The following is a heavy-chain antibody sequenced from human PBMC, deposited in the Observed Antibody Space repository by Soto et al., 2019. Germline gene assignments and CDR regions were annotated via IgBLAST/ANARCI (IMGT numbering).Heavy chain of an antibody. CDR3: ARQRAYSSSWYNF. CDR2: IYPGDSDT. Sequence: EVQLVQSGAEVKKPGESLKISCKGSGYSFTNYWIGWVRQMPGKGLAWMGIIYPGDSDTRYSPSFQGQVTISADKSISTAYLQWSSLKASDTAMYYCARQRAYSSSWYNFWGQGTLVTVSS. CDR1: GYSFTNYW. D-gene: IGHD6-13*01. J-gene: IGHJ4*02. V-gene: IGHV5-51*01.